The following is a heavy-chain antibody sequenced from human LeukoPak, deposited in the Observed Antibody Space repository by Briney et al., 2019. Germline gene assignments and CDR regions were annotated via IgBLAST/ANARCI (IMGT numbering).Heavy chain of an antibody. J-gene: IGHJ5*02. CDR2: VKQDGSEK. D-gene: IGHD4-17*01. V-gene: IGHV3-7*03. CDR3: AKDLDYGTNLGSFDP. Sequence: RGSLRLSCAASGFTFSSYWMSWVRQAPGKGLEWVANVKQDGSEKYYVDSVKGRFTISRDNSKNTLYLQMNSLRAEDTAVYYCAKDLDYGTNLGSFDPWGQGTLVTVSS. CDR1: GFTFSSYW.